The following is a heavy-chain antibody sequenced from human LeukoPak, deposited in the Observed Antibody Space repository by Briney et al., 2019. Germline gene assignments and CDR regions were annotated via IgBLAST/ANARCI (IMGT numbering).Heavy chain of an antibody. J-gene: IGHJ6*02. CDR1: GGSLNIYY. Sequence: SETLSLTCNVSGGSLNIYYWNWIRQPPGKGREWIGYIYETGSTKYNPSLQSRVTISLDMSKNRFSLKLNSVTAADTAVSYCARDSPFSRDSYYGMDVWGQGTTVTVSS. V-gene: IGHV4-59*01. CDR2: IYETGST. CDR3: ARDSPFSRDSYYGMDV.